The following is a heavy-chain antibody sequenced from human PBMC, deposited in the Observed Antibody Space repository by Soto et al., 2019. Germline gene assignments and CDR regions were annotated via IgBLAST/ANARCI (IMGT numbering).Heavy chain of an antibody. J-gene: IGHJ4*02. CDR1: GFTFSSYW. Sequence: EVQLVESGGGLVQPGGSLRLSCAASGFTFSSYWMSWVRQAPGKGLEWVATIKQDGSEKYYVDSVKGRFTISRDNAKNSLYLQMNSLRAEDTAVYYCARDPGGIVLMVYAFNFDYWGQGTLVTVSS. CDR2: IKQDGSEK. V-gene: IGHV3-7*01. D-gene: IGHD2-8*01. CDR3: ARDPGGIVLMVYAFNFDY.